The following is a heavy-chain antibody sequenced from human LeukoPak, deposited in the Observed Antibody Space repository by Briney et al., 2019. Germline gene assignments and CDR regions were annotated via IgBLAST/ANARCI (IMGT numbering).Heavy chain of an antibody. CDR3: ASSRITMIVVVIPEYYFDY. CDR1: GYTFTRYY. CDR2: IIPIFGTA. V-gene: IGHV1-69*13. J-gene: IGHJ4*02. Sequence: GASVKVSCKASGYTFTRYYMHWVRQAPGQGLEWMGGIIPIFGTANYAQKFQGRVTITADESTSTAYMELSSLRSEDTAVYYCASSRITMIVVVIPEYYFDYWGQGTLVTVSS. D-gene: IGHD3-22*01.